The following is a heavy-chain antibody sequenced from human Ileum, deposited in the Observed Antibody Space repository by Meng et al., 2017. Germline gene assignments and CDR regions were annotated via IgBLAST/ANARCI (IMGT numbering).Heavy chain of an antibody. Sequence: QLQLMQWGAGMLKPSETLSLTCNVYGDSFTDYYWNWIRQPPGKGLEWIGEIHYSGSTNYNPSLESRVTISEGTSQKQFSLRLSSVTAADTAVYYCARRIRGGSYLGWGQGTLVTVSS. CDR1: GDSFTDYY. CDR2: IHYSGST. D-gene: IGHD1-26*01. CDR3: ARRIRGGSYLG. V-gene: IGHV4-34*01. J-gene: IGHJ4*02.